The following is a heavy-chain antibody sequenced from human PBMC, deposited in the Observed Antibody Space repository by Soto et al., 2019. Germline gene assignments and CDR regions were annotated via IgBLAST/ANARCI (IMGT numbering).Heavy chain of an antibody. V-gene: IGHV4-59*01. CDR1: GGSISSDY. D-gene: IGHD2-15*01. CDR2: IYYIGST. J-gene: IGHJ5*02. Sequence: SETLSLTCTLSGGSISSDYWSWIRQPPGKGLEWIGYIYYIGSTNYNPSLKSRVTISVDTSKNQFSLNLSSVTAPDTAAYYFPRGLRRPLLHWLDPWGQGTMVTVSS. CDR3: PRGLRRPLLHWLDP.